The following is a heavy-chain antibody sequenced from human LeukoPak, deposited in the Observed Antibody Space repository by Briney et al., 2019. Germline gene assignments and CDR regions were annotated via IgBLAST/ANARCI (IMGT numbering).Heavy chain of an antibody. CDR3: ARNVAAGTSLDY. V-gene: IGHV3-33*01. Sequence: PGGSLRLSCAASGFTFSSYGMHWVRQAPGKGLEWVAVIWYGGSNKYYADSVKGRFTISRDNSKNTLYLQMNSLRAEDTAVYYCARNVAAGTSLDYWGQGTLVTVSS. D-gene: IGHD6-13*01. CDR2: IWYGGSNK. J-gene: IGHJ4*02. CDR1: GFTFSSYG.